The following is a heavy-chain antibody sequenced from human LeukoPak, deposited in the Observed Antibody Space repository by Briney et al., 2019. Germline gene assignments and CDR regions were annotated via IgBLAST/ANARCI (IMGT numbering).Heavy chain of an antibody. CDR2: ISGSGGST. D-gene: IGHD6-13*01. CDR3: AQAPGSSWFYYDY. CDR1: GFTFSSYA. V-gene: IGHV3-23*01. Sequence: PGGSLRLSCAASGFTFSSYAMSWVRQAPGKGLEWVSGISGSGGSTYYADSVKGRFTISRDNSKNTLYLQMNSLRAEDTAVYYCAQAPGSSWFYYDYWGQGTLVTVSS. J-gene: IGHJ4*02.